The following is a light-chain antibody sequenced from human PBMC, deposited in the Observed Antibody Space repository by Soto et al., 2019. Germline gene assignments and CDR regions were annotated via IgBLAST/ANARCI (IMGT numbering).Light chain of an antibody. V-gene: IGKV1-8*01. CDR3: QQSYSTTWT. CDR2: AAS. J-gene: IGKJ1*01. CDR1: QGISSY. Sequence: AILMTQSPSSFSASTGDRVTITCRASQGISSYLAWYQQKPGKAPKLLIYAASSLQSGVPSRFSGSGSETDFTLTISSLQPEDFATYSCQQSYSTTWTFGQGTKVDIK.